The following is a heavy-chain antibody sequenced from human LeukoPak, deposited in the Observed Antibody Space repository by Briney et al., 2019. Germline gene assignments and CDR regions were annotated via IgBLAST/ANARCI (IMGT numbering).Heavy chain of an antibody. J-gene: IGHJ4*02. CDR1: GGSISSYY. CDR2: IYYSGST. Sequence: SETLSLTCTVSGGSISSYYWSWIRQPPGKGLEWIGYIYYSGSTNYNPSLKSRVTISVDTSKNQFSLKLSFVTAADTAVYYCARHTERVGHDIVLMRWGQGTLVTVSS. D-gene: IGHD2-8*01. V-gene: IGHV4-59*08. CDR3: ARHTERVGHDIVLMR.